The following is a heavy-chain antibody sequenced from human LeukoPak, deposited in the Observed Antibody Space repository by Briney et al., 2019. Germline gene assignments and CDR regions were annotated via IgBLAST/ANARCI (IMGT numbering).Heavy chain of an antibody. J-gene: IGHJ3*02. D-gene: IGHD3-3*01. Sequence: SETLSLTCTVSGGSISSSSYYWGWIRQPPGKGLEWIGSIYYSGSTYYNPSLKSRVTISVDTSKNQFSLKLSSVTAADTAVYYCARGPPPNYDFWSGYYPPNAFDIWGQGTMVTVSS. CDR3: ARGPPPNYDFWSGYYPPNAFDI. CDR1: GGSISSSSYY. V-gene: IGHV4-39*01. CDR2: IYYSGST.